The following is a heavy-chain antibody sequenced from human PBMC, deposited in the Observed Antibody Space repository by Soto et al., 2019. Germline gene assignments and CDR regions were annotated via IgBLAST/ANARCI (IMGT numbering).Heavy chain of an antibody. Sequence: SXKVSYKASGGTXISYAIRLVRQAPGQGLEWMGGIIPIFGTAQYAQKFQGRVTITADESTSTAYMELSSMRAEDTAVYYCARERRIQPSNWFDPWGQGTLGTVS. J-gene: IGHJ5*02. CDR2: IIPIFGTA. D-gene: IGHD1-1*01. V-gene: IGHV1-69*13. CDR3: ARERRIQPSNWFDP. CDR1: GGTXISYA.